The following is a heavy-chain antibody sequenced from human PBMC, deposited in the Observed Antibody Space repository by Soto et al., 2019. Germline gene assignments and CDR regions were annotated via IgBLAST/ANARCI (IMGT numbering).Heavy chain of an antibody. D-gene: IGHD2-2*01. CDR2: ISGTGANT. V-gene: IGHV3-23*01. J-gene: IGHJ4*02. Sequence: EVQLLESGGGLVQPGGSLRLSCAASGFTFSSYAMSWVRQVPGKGLEWVSAISGTGANTYYADSVKGRFTISRDNSKNTRYLQMNSLRADDAAVYYCATLRFCTSSSCYGREGGYWGQGTLVTVSS. CDR3: ATLRFCTSSSCYGREGGY. CDR1: GFTFSSYA.